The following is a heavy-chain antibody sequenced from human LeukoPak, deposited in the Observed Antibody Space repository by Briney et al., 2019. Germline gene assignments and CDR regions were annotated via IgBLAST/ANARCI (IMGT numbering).Heavy chain of an antibody. V-gene: IGHV3-33*01. CDR3: ASDFAAYGSGIFQH. D-gene: IGHD6-19*01. CDR1: GFPFSSHG. J-gene: IGHJ1*01. CDR2: IWYDGSDN. Sequence: HPGRSLRLSCAASGFPFSSHGMHWVRQAPGKGLEWVAFIWYDGSDNYYAESVKGRFTISRDNSKNTLYLQMNSLRAEDTAAYYCASDFAAYGSGIFQHWGQGTLVTVSS.